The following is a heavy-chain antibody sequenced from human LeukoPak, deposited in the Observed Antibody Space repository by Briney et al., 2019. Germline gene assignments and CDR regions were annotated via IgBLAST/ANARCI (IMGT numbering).Heavy chain of an antibody. CDR2: INWNGGST. J-gene: IGHJ6*04. CDR1: GFMFDDYG. D-gene: IGHD3-10*02. CDR3: AELGITMIGGV. Sequence: RPGGSLRLSCAASGFMFDDYGMSWVRQAPGKGLEWVSGINWNGGSTGYADSVKGRFTISRDNAKNSLYLQMNSLRAEDTAVYYCAELGITMIGGVWGKGTTVTISS. V-gene: IGHV3-20*04.